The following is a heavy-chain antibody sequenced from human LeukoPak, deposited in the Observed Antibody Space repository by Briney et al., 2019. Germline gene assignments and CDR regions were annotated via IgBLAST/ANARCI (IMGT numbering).Heavy chain of an antibody. CDR2: ISYDGSNE. D-gene: IGHD3-9*01. CDR1: GFTFSSYG. V-gene: IGHV3-30*12. CDR3: ARDRYDI. J-gene: IGHJ4*02. Sequence: GGSLRLSCAASGFTFSSYGMHWVRQAPGKGLEWVAVISYDGSNEYYADSVKGRFTISRDNAKNSLYLQMNSLRAEDTAVYYCARDRYDIWGQGTLVTVSS.